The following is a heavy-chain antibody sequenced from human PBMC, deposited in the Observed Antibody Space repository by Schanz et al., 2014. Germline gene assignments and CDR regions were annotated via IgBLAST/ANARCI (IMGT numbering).Heavy chain of an antibody. CDR3: ARDSGSHYLVDY. CDR2: IGRSSSTI. D-gene: IGHD1-26*01. V-gene: IGHV3-48*02. CDR1: AFIFRSYS. J-gene: IGHJ4*02. Sequence: EVQLAESGGGLVQPGGSLRLSCAASAFIFRSYSMHWVRQAPGKGLEWVSYIGRSSSTIYYADSVRGRFTISRDNAKSSLYLQMNSLRDEDTAVYYCARDSGSHYLVDYWGQGTLVTVSS.